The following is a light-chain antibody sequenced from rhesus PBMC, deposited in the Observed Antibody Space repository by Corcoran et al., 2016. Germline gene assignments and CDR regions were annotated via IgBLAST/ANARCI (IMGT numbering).Light chain of an antibody. CDR2: DTS. CDR1: QAISKC. J-gene: IGKJ3*01. V-gene: IGKV1-33*02. Sequence: DIQMTQSPSSLSASVEDTVTITCQASQAISKCLAWYQQKPGKAPKLLIYDTSTLQSGVPSRFSGSESGTEFTLTISSLQPEDFATYYCQQHYSYPFTFGPGTKLDIK. CDR3: QQHYSYPFT.